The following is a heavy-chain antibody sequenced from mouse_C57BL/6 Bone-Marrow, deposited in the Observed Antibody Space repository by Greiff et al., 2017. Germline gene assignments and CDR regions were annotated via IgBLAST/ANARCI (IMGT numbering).Heavy chain of an antibody. CDR3: TVYYGNYLFAY. Sequence: EVKLMESGGGLVQPGGSMKLSCVASGFTFSNYWMNWVRQSPEKGLEWVAQIRLKSDNYATHYVESVKGRFTISRDDPKSSVYLQMNNLRTEDTRIYYCTVYYGNYLFAYWGQGTLVTVSA. CDR2: IRLKSDNYAT. V-gene: IGHV6-3*01. CDR1: GFTFSNYW. J-gene: IGHJ3*01. D-gene: IGHD2-1*01.